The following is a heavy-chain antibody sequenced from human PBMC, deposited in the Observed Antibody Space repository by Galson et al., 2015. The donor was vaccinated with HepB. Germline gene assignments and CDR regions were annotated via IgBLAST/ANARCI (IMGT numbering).Heavy chain of an antibody. V-gene: IGHV3-74*01. CDR3: ARAVSSDHNWFDS. Sequence: SLRLSCAASGFTFSRYWMHWVRQGPGQALVWVSRMYLDGRTTTYADSVKGRFTISRDNAKNTLYLQMNSLRAEDTAVYYCARAVSSDHNWFDSWGQGTLVTVSS. D-gene: IGHD3-22*01. J-gene: IGHJ5*01. CDR1: GFTFSRYW. CDR2: MYLDGRTT.